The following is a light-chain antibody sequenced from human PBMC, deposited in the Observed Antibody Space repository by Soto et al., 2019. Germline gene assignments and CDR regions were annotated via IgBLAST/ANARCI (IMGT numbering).Light chain of an antibody. CDR1: SSNIGNNY. J-gene: IGLJ3*02. Sequence: QSVLTQPPSASVTPGQWVTISCSGSSSNIGNNYVFWYQQFPGMAPKLLIYRNNQRPSGVPDRFSGSKSGTSASLAIAGLRSEDASDYYCASWDDSLNGPVFGGGTKLTVL. CDR2: RNN. V-gene: IGLV1-47*01. CDR3: ASWDDSLNGPV.